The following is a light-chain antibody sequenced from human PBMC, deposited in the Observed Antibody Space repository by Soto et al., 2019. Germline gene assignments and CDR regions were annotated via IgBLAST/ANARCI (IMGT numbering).Light chain of an antibody. CDR2: GAS. CDR3: QQYGRTSWT. V-gene: IGKV3-20*01. CDR1: QSVSTNF. Sequence: EIVLPQSPGTLSSSPGEVATLSCRASQSVSTNFFAWYQQKPGQAPRLLIYGASTRATGIPDRFSDSGSGTDFTLTISRLEPEDFAVYYCQQYGRTSWTFGQGTKVEIK. J-gene: IGKJ1*01.